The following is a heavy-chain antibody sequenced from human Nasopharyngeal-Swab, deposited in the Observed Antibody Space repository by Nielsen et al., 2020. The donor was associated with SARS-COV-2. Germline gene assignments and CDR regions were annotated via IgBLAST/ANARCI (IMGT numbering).Heavy chain of an antibody. CDR1: GFPSDAYG. D-gene: IGHD3-22*01. J-gene: IGHJ6*02. Sequence: GSSLRPSFAASGFPSDAYGMSWFRQAPGKGLEWVPVINWNGGSTGYADSVKGRCTISRDNAKNSLYLQMNSLRDEDTALYHCARGGVRDSSGYYPSNDYYGMDVWGQGTTVTVSS. CDR2: INWNGGST. V-gene: IGHV3-20*02. CDR3: ARGGVRDSSGYYPSNDYYGMDV.